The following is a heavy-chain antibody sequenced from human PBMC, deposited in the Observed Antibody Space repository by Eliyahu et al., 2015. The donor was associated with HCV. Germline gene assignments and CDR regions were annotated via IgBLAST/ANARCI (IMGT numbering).Heavy chain of an antibody. CDR2: IIPIFGTA. V-gene: IGHV1-69*06. CDR3: AGERVEWLRNYYYYGMDV. D-gene: IGHD5-12*01. Sequence: QVQLVQSGAEVKKPGSSVKVSCKASGGTFSSYAISWVRQAPGQGLEWMGGIIPIFGTANYAQKFQGRVTITADKSTSTAYMELSSLRSEDTAVYYCAGERVEWLRNYYYYGMDVWGQGTTVTVSS. J-gene: IGHJ6*02. CDR1: GGTFSSYA.